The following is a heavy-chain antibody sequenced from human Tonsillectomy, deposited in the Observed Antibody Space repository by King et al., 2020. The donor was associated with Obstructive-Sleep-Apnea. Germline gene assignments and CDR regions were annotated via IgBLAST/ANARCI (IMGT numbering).Heavy chain of an antibody. CDR2: IYYSGST. CDR3: ARTNYYGSGSQYYFDY. D-gene: IGHD3-10*01. V-gene: IGHV4-30-4*01. CDR1: GGSISSGDYY. Sequence: VQLQESGPGLVKPSQTLSLTCTVSGGSISSGDYYWTWIRQSPGKGLEWIGYIYYSGSTYYNPSLKSRVTMSLDTSKNQFSLKLSSVTAADTAVYYCARTNYYGSGSQYYFDYWGQGTLVTVSS. J-gene: IGHJ4*02.